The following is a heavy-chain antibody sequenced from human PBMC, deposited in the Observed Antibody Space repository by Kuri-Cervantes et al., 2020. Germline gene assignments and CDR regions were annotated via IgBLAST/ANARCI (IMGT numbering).Heavy chain of an antibody. CDR3: ASYSGYGHFDY. V-gene: IGHV3-33*03. D-gene: IGHD3-10*01. J-gene: IGHJ4*02. Sequence: GESLKISCAASGFTFSSYGMHWVRQAPGKGLEWVAVIWYDGSNKYYADSVKGRFSISRDNAKNSLYLQMNSLRAEDTAVYYCASYSGYGHFDYWGQGTLVTVSS. CDR1: GFTFSSYG. CDR2: IWYDGSNK.